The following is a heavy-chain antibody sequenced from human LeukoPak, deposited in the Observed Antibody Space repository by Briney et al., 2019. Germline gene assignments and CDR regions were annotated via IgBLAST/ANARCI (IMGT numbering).Heavy chain of an antibody. J-gene: IGHJ3*01. CDR1: GFTFSGFV. CDR2: ISGSGGST. V-gene: IGHV3-23*01. CDR3: AKNHEHGRYAGFDF. D-gene: IGHD2-2*01. Sequence: PGGSLRLSCAASGFTFSGFVISWVRQAPGKGPQWVADISGSGGSTYYADSVKGRFSVSRDNSKNMVYLERNSLRAEDTAVYYCAKNHEHGRYAGFDFWAEGALVAVSS.